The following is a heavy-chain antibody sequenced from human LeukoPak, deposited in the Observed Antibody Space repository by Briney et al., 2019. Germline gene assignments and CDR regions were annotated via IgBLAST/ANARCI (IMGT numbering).Heavy chain of an antibody. V-gene: IGHV4-59*01. D-gene: IGHD6-13*01. CDR1: GVSISSYY. J-gene: IGHJ6*03. CDR3: AREIHSSSWYSYYYYYYMDV. Sequence: PSETLSLTCTVSGVSISSYYWSWIRQPPGKGLEWIWYIYYSSSTNYNAALKSRVTISVDTSKNQFSLKLRSVTAADTAVYYCAREIHSSSWYSYYYYYYMDVWGKGTTVTVSS. CDR2: IYYSSST.